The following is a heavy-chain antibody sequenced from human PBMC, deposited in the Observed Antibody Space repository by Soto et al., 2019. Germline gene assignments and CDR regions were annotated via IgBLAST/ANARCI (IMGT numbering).Heavy chain of an antibody. V-gene: IGHV1-69*13. J-gene: IGHJ4*02. D-gene: IGHD3-22*01. CDR2: IIPIFGTA. CDR1: GGTFSSYA. Sequence: ASVKVSCKASGGTFSSYAISWVRQAPGQGLEWMGGIIPIFGTANYAQKFQGRVTITADESTSTAYMELSSLRSEDTAVYYCASSYDSSGYLFDYWGQGTLVTVSS. CDR3: ASSYDSSGYLFDY.